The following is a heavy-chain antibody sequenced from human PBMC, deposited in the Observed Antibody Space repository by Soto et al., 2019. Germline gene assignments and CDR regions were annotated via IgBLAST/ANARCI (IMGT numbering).Heavy chain of an antibody. CDR1: GFTFISYA. CDR2: ISFDGSTE. D-gene: IGHD3-10*01. CDR3: ARSRHGSGSYTHFYSGLDV. Sequence: QVQLVESGGGVVQPGRSLRLSCAASGFTFISYAMHWVRQAPGKGLEWVAVISFDGSTEYYADSVKGRFTISRDNSKNTVYLQMSSLSSEDTAVYYCARSRHGSGSYTHFYSGLDVWGQGTPVTVSS. J-gene: IGHJ6*02. V-gene: IGHV3-30-3*01.